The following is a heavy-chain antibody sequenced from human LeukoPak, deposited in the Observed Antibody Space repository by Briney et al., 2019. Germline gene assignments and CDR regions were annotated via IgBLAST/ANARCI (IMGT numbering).Heavy chain of an antibody. V-gene: IGHV3-21*01. J-gene: IGHJ4*02. D-gene: IGHD3-3*01. Sequence: PGGSLRLSCSASGFTFSDYAMNWVRQAPGKGLDWVASISSTTSYIYYADSVKGRFTISRDNAKNSLYLQMNSLRAEDTAVYYCARVARTENLYYDFWSGYYTHWGQGTLVTVSS. CDR2: ISSTTSYI. CDR1: GFTFSDYA. CDR3: ARVARTENLYYDFWSGYYTH.